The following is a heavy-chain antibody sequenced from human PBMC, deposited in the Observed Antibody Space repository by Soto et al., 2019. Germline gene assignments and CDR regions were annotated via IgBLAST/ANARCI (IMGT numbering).Heavy chain of an antibody. CDR2: ISSSSSYI. Sequence: GGSLRLSCAASGFTFSSYSMNWVRQAPGKGLEWVSSISSSSSYIYYADSVKGRFTISRDNAKNSLYLQMNSLRAEDTAVYYCASFRGAYPYDYYYYGMDVWGQGTTVTVSS. D-gene: IGHD3-10*01. CDR3: ASFRGAYPYDYYYYGMDV. CDR1: GFTFSSYS. J-gene: IGHJ6*02. V-gene: IGHV3-21*01.